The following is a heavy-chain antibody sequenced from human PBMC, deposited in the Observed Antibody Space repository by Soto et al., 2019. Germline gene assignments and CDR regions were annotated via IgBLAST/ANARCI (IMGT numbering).Heavy chain of an antibody. V-gene: IGHV1-69*18. CDR2: IIPVSGTE. J-gene: IGHJ6*02. Sequence: QVQLVQSGAEVKKPGSSVKVSCKPSGDTFSSYAVNWVRQAPGQGLEWMGTIIPVSGTERYAQKFQGRVTIIADESTSTAYMELSRPRSEDTAVYYCAGSYNYASSGYYYTNGMDVWGQGTTLSVSS. CDR3: AGSYNYASSGYYYTNGMDV. D-gene: IGHD6-19*01. CDR1: GDTFSSYA.